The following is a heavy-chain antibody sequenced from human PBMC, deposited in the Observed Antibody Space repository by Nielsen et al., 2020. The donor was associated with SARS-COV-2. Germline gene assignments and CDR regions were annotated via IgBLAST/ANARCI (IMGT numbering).Heavy chain of an antibody. CDR2: ITGSGRTI. CDR1: GITYINYG. Sequence: GESLKISCEASGITYINYGMNWVRQAPGKGPERVSYITGSGRTIYYPDSVKGRFTMSRDNGKNSLYLHMNDLRVEDSAVYYCVTGNCGLRQRTWGQGTLVTVSS. J-gene: IGHJ4*02. D-gene: IGHD7-27*01. V-gene: IGHV3-48*03. CDR3: VTGNCGLRQRT.